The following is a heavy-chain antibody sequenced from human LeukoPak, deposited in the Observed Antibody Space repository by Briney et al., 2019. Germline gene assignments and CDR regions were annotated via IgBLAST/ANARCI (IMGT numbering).Heavy chain of an antibody. V-gene: IGHV3-30-3*01. D-gene: IGHD1-1*01. J-gene: IGHJ4*02. CDR2: ISYDGSNK. Sequence: GRSLRLSCAASGFTFSSYAMHWVRQTPGKGLEWVAVISYDGSNKYYADSVKGRLTISRDNSKNTLYLQMNSLRAEDTAEYHCARGPTPGTPPDYWGQGTLVTVSS. CDR3: ARGPTPGTPPDY. CDR1: GFTFSSYA.